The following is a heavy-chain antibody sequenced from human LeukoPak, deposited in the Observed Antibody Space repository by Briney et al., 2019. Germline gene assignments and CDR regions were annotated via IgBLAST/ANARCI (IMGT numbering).Heavy chain of an antibody. CDR2: IYYSGST. CDR1: GGSISSYY. J-gene: IGHJ5*02. Sequence: SETLSLTCTVSGGSISSYYWSWIRQPPGKGLEWIGYIYYSGSTNYNPSLKSRGTISVDTSKNQFSLKLSSVSAADTAVYYCARDRFAYSSSWYLGRGNWFDPWGQGTLVTISS. D-gene: IGHD6-13*01. CDR3: ARDRFAYSSSWYLGRGNWFDP. V-gene: IGHV4-59*01.